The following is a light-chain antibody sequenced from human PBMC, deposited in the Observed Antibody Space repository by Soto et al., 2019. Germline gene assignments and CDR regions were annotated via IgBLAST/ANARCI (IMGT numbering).Light chain of an antibody. Sequence: EIVMTQSPLSLTVTPGEPASISCKSSQSLQHNNGNTLLDWYMQKPGQSPQLLIYLGSRRAHGAHVRVSGSGSGTDFTLRISPVEADDAAIYYCMQTLQTPRTFGQGTKLES. CDR2: LGS. J-gene: IGKJ1*01. CDR3: MQTLQTPRT. CDR1: QSLQHNNGNTL. V-gene: IGKV2-28*01.